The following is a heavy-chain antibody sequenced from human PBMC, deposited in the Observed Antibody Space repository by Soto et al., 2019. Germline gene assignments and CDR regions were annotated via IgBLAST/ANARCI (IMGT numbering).Heavy chain of an antibody. CDR1: GGTFSSYA. D-gene: IGHD2-21*02. CDR2: IIPIFGTA. J-gene: IGHJ3*02. CDR3: ARMVHIVVVTAIRGAFDI. Sequence: QVQLVQSGAEVKKPGSSVKVSCKASGGTFSSYAISWVRQAPGQGLEWMGGIIPIFGTANYAQKFQGRATITADDSTSTAYMELSSLRSEDTAVYYCARMVHIVVVTAIRGAFDIWGQGTMVTVSS. V-gene: IGHV1-69*01.